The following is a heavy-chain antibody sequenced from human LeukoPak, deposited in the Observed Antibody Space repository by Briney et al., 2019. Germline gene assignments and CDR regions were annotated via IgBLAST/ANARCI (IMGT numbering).Heavy chain of an antibody. CDR2: ISGSGGST. D-gene: IGHD3-3*01. CDR1: GFTFNNYA. CDR3: ARVEYYDFWSGYSNAFDI. V-gene: IGHV3-23*01. J-gene: IGHJ3*02. Sequence: PGGSLRLSCAASGFTFNNYAMSWVRQAPGKGLEWVSAISGSGGSTYYADSVKGRFTISRDNSKNSLYLQMNSLRAEDTAVYYCARVEYYDFWSGYSNAFDIWGQGTMVTVSS.